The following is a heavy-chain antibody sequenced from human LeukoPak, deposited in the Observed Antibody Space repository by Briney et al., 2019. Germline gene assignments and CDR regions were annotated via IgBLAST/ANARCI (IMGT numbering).Heavy chain of an antibody. J-gene: IGHJ5*02. CDR3: VSQQVAPP. Sequence: GGTLRLSCVASGFTFSHYWMSWVRQAPGKGLEWVANIKEDGSIEDYLDSVKGRFTVSRDNAKNSLYLEMNSLRVEDTAVYYCVSQQVAPPWGQGTLVIASS. D-gene: IGHD5-12*01. V-gene: IGHV3-7*01. CDR2: IKEDGSIE. CDR1: GFTFSHYW.